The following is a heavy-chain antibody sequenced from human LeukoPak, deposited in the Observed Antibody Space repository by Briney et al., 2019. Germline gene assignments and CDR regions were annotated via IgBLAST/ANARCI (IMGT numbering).Heavy chain of an antibody. CDR2: IYSGGGT. CDR3: ARSRGTFLPHDY. CDR1: GFTVSSNY. V-gene: IGHV3-66*01. D-gene: IGHD3-16*01. Sequence: GGSLRLSCAVSGFTVSSNYMTWVRQAPGKGLEWVSVIYSGGGTYYADSVKGRFAISRDNSKNTVYLQMNSLRVEDTAVYYCARSRGTFLPHDYWGQGTLVTVSS. J-gene: IGHJ4*02.